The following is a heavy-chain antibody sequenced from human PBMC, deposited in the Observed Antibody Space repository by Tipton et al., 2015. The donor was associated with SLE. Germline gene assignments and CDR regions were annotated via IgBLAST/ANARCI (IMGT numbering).Heavy chain of an antibody. CDR3: ARGCSSTTCEPFDYFGLDV. J-gene: IGHJ6*02. Sequence: TLSLTCSVSSYSIYNGFYWGWIRQSPGKGLEWIGSIYRSGTAYYNPSLKSRVTMSVDTSKNQISLMLSSVTAADTAVYYCARGCSSTTCEPFDYFGLDVWGQGTTVTVSS. CDR2: IYRSGTA. CDR1: SYSIYNGFY. V-gene: IGHV4-38-2*02. D-gene: IGHD2-2*01.